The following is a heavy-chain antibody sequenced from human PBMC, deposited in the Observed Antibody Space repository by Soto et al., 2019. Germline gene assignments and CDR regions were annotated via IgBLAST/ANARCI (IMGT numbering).Heavy chain of an antibody. CDR2: ITDSGGDT. D-gene: IGHD3-10*01. Sequence: PGGSLRLSCTASGFTFGDYAMSWVHQAPGKGLEWVSTITDSGGDTKYADSVRGRFTISRDNSRNTLYLQMSSLRAEDSAVYYCARGSEESYPGSRIFDLWGRGSLVTVSS. CDR3: ARGSEESYPGSRIFDL. CDR1: GFTFGDYA. V-gene: IGHV3-23*01. J-gene: IGHJ4*02.